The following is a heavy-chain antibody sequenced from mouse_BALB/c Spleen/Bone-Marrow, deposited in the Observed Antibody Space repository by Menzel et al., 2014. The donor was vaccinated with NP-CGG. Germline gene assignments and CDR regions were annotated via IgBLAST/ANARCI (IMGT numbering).Heavy chain of an antibody. V-gene: IGHV3-8*02. D-gene: IGHD2-3*01. J-gene: IGHJ2*01. Sequence: RKFPGNKLEYMGYISYSGSTYYSPSLKSRISITRDTSKNQYYLQLNSVTTEDTATYYCATYDGYYFDYWGQGTTLTVSS. CDR2: ISYSGST. CDR3: ATYDGYYFDY.